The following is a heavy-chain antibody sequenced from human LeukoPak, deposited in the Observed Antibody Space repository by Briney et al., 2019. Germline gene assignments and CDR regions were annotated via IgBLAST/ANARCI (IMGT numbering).Heavy chain of an antibody. CDR3: AKTAPYYFDY. CDR2: ISGGGGTT. CDR1: GFTFSSYG. J-gene: IGHJ4*02. Sequence: PGGSLRLSCAATGFTFSSYGMGWVREAPGMGLEWVSTISGGGGTTYYTDSVKGRFTISRDNSKYTLYLQMNSLRAEDTAVYYCAKTAPYYFDYWGQGTLVTVSS. V-gene: IGHV3-23*01. D-gene: IGHD2-21*02.